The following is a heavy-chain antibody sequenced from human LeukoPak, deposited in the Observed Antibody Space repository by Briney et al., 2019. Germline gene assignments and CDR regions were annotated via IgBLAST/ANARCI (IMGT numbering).Heavy chain of an antibody. CDR1: GNYW. Sequence: GGSLRLSCAASGNYWMHWVRQAPGKGLVWVSHINSDGSWTSYADSVKGRFTISKGNAKNTVYLQMNSLRAEDTAVYYCVSFYETYWGRGTLVTVSS. CDR2: INSDGSWT. J-gene: IGHJ4*02. D-gene: IGHD2/OR15-2a*01. V-gene: IGHV3-74*01. CDR3: VSFYETY.